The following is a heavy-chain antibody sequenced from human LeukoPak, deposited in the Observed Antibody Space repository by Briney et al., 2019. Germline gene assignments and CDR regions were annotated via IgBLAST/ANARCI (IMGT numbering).Heavy chain of an antibody. Sequence: SETLSLTCTVSGGSISSSSYYWGWIRQPPGKGLEWIGSIYYSGSTYYNPSLKSRVTISVDTSKNQFSLKLSSVTAADTAVYYCARETSSSSLDPWGQGTLVTVSS. CDR2: IYYSGST. V-gene: IGHV4-39*07. J-gene: IGHJ5*02. CDR1: GGSISSSSYY. D-gene: IGHD6-6*01. CDR3: ARETSSSSLDP.